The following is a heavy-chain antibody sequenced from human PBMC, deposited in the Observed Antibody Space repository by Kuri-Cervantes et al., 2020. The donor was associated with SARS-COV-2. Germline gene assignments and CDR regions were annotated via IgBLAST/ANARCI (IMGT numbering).Heavy chain of an antibody. CDR1: GGSISSSSYY. V-gene: IGHV4-39*01. D-gene: IGHD3-3*01. CDR2: IYYSGST. J-gene: IGHJ3*02. CDR3: AALTIFGVGNAFDI. Sequence: SETLSLTCTVSGGSISSSSYYWGWIRQPPGKGLEWIGSIYYSGSTYYNPSLKSRVTISVDTSKNQFSLKLSSVTAADTAVYYCAALTIFGVGNAFDIWGQGTMVTVSS.